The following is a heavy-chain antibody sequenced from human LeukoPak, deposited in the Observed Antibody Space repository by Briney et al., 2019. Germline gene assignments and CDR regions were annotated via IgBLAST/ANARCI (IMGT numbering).Heavy chain of an antibody. CDR1: GGSISSGDYY. CDR2: IHYSGSS. J-gene: IGHJ5*01. V-gene: IGHV4-61*08. Sequence: SQTLSLTCTVSGGSISSGDYYWNWIRQSPGKGLEWIGNIHYSGSSVYNPSLKSRGTISIDTSRRQFFLKLNSVTAADTAVYFCALAPNSNWFDFWGPGTLVTVSS. D-gene: IGHD2-8*01. CDR3: ALAPNSNWFDF.